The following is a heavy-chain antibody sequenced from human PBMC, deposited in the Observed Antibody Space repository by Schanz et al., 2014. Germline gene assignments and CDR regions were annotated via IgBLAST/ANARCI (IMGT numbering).Heavy chain of an antibody. D-gene: IGHD4-17*01. Sequence: EVQPVQSGGGLVQPGGSLRLSCAASGFTFSSHWMHWVRQDPGKGLVWVARINSVGSNTDYADSVTGRFTISRDNAKNTLYLQMNTLRAEDTAVYYCARKMKLGVYGGKGHDSLDIWGQGTMVTVSS. CDR2: INSVGSNT. J-gene: IGHJ3*02. CDR3: ARKMKLGVYGGKGHDSLDI. CDR1: GFTFSSHW. V-gene: IGHV3-74*01.